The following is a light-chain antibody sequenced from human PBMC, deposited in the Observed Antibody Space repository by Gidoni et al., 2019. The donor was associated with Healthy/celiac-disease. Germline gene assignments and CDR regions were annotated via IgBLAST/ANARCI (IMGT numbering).Light chain of an antibody. CDR2: AES. CDR3: QQSYSTPPK. V-gene: IGKV1-39*01. J-gene: IGKJ1*01. CDR1: QSISSD. Sequence: DIQMTQSPSSLSASVGDRVTSTCRASQSISSDLNWYQQKPGKAPKLLIYAESSLQSGVQSRFSGSGSETDFTVTIRSLQPEDFATYYCQQSYSTPPKFGQGTKVEIK.